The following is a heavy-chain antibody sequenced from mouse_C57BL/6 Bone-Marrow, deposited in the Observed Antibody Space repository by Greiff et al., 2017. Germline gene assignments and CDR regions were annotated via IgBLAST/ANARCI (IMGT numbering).Heavy chain of an antibody. J-gene: IGHJ2*01. Sequence: EVQGVESGGGLVQPGGSLKLSCAASGFTFSDYYMYWVRQTPEKRLEWVAYISNGGGSTYYPDTVKGRFTISRDNAKNTLYLQMSRLKSEDTAMYYCARLYWGQGTTLTVSS. CDR1: GFTFSDYY. V-gene: IGHV5-12*01. CDR3: ARLY. CDR2: ISNGGGST.